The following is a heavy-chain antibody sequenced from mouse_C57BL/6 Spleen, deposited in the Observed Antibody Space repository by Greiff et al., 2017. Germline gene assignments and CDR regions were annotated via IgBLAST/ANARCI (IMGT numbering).Heavy chain of an antibody. CDR2: IWRGGST. Sequence: VMLVESGPGLVQPSQSLSITCTVSGFSLTSYGVHWVRQSPGKGLEWLGVIWRGGSTDYNAAFISRLSISKDNSKSQVFFKMNSLQADDTAIYYCARDYGSSLWYFDVWGTGTTVTVSS. CDR3: ARDYGSSLWYFDV. J-gene: IGHJ1*03. V-gene: IGHV2-2*01. D-gene: IGHD1-1*01. CDR1: GFSLTSYG.